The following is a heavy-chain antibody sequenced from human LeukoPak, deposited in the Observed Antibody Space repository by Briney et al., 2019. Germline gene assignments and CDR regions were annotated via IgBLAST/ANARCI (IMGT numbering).Heavy chain of an antibody. CDR3: ARDRYDILTGYPPYYFDY. V-gene: IGHV1-18*04. Sequence: ASVKVSCKASGYTFTSYGISWVRQAPRQGLEWMGWISAYNGNTNYAQKLQGRVTMTTDTSTSTAYMELRSLRSDDTAVYYCARDRYDILTGYPPYYFDYWGQGTLVTVSS. CDR2: ISAYNGNT. D-gene: IGHD3-9*01. J-gene: IGHJ4*02. CDR1: GYTFTSYG.